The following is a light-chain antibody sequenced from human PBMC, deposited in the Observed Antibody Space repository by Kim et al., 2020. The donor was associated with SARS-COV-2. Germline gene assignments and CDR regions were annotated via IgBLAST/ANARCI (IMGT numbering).Light chain of an antibody. CDR3: QAWDRRSDHRV. J-gene: IGLJ3*02. Sequence: SYELTQPPSVSVAPGKTARITCGGNNIGSKSVHWYQQKPGQAPVLVIYYDSDRPSGIPERFSGSNSGNTATLTISRVEAGDEADYYCQAWDRRSDHRVFG. V-gene: IGLV3-21*04. CDR2: YDS. CDR1: NIGSKS.